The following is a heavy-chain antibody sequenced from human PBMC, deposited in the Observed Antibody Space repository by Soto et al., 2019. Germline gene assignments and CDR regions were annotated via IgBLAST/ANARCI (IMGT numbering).Heavy chain of an antibody. D-gene: IGHD1-20*01. V-gene: IGHV3-7*05. CDR1: GFTFSDFW. Sequence: EVQLVESGGGLVQPGGSLRLSCAASGFTFSDFWMSWVRQAPGKGLEWVANIKQDGSETYYVDSVKGRFTLSRDNAKNSLYLQMHSLRAEDTAVYYCTRTDSITGTPFDYWGQGTLVTVSS. J-gene: IGHJ4*02. CDR3: TRTDSITGTPFDY. CDR2: IKQDGSET.